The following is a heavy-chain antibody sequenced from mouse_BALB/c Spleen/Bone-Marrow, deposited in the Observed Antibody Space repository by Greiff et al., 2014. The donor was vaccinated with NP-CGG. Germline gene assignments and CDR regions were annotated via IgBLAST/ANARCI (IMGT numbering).Heavy chain of an antibody. D-gene: IGHD2-14*01. Sequence: DVQLVESGGGLVKPGGSLKLSCAASGFTFSSYAMSWVRQTPEKRLEWVGTISSGGSYTYYPDSVKGRFTISRDNAKNTLYLQMSSLRSEGTAMYYCARQGYHRYDGRGFDYWGQGTTLTVSS. V-gene: IGHV5-9-3*01. CDR1: GFTFSSYA. CDR2: ISSGGSYT. J-gene: IGHJ2*01. CDR3: ARQGYHRYDGRGFDY.